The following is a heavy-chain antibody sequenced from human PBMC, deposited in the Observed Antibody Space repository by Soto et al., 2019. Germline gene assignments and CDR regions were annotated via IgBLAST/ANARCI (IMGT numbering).Heavy chain of an antibody. CDR2: ISSSSSYI. CDR3: ARDKGSHYYYYGMDV. Sequence: GGSLRLSCEAFGFTFSTYTMNWVRQAPGKGLEWVSSISSSSSYIYYADSVKGRFTISRDNAKNSLYLQMNSLRAEDTAVYYCARDKGSHYYYYGMDVWGQGTTVTVSS. V-gene: IGHV3-21*01. J-gene: IGHJ6*02. CDR1: GFTFSTYT.